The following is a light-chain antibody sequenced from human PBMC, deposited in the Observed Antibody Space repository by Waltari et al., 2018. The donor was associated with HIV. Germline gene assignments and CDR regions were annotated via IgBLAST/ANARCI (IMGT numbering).Light chain of an antibody. V-gene: IGKV5-2*01. CDR1: KDIGDD. CDR2: EAT. CDR3: LQHDHFPYT. J-gene: IGKJ2*01. Sequence: ETTLTQSPAFMSAPTGDKVNISCKASKDIGDDLNWYQQKPGEGPIFIIPEATTLLPGIPPRFSGSGFGTDFTLTIHNIKSEDAASYFCLQHDHFPYTSGQGTKLEI.